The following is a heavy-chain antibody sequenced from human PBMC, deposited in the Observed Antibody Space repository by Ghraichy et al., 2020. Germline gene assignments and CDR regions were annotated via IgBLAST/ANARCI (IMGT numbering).Heavy chain of an antibody. Sequence: GESLNISCVASGFTVSSSYVTWVRQAPGKGLEWVSVIYVGDKTYYADSVKGRFTISRDNPRNTLFLQMDSLRPEDTAVYYCARATRGWFDPWGQGTLVTVSS. V-gene: IGHV3-53*01. CDR2: IYVGDKT. D-gene: IGHD2-2*01. J-gene: IGHJ5*02. CDR3: ARATRGWFDP. CDR1: GFTVSSSY.